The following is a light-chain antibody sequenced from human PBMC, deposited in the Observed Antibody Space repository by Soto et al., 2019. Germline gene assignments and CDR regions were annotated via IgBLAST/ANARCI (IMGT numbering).Light chain of an antibody. V-gene: IGKV3-20*01. Sequence: EILLTQSPGTLSLSPGERATLSCRASQSVSSSFLAWYQQEPGQAPRLLIYAASSRATGIPDRFRGSGSGTNFTLTISRLEPEDVAVYYCQQYGSVLAFGPGTKVDIK. CDR3: QQYGSVLA. CDR1: QSVSSSF. CDR2: AAS. J-gene: IGKJ3*01.